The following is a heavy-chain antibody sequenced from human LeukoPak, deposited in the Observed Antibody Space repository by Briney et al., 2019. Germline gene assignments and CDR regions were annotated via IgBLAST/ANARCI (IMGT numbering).Heavy chain of an antibody. CDR3: AKDSDDSSGYRPGYFDY. Sequence: GGSRRLSCAASGFTFDDYTMHWVRQAPGKGLEWASLISWDGGSTYYADSVKGRFTISRDNSKNSLYLQMNSLRTEDTALYYCAKDSDDSSGYRPGYFDYWGQGTLVTVSS. V-gene: IGHV3-43*01. CDR2: ISWDGGST. D-gene: IGHD3-22*01. J-gene: IGHJ4*02. CDR1: GFTFDDYT.